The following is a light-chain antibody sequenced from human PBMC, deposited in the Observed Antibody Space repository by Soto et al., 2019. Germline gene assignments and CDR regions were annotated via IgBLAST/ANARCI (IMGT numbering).Light chain of an antibody. Sequence: DIQVTQSPSTLSASVGDRVTITCGASQSIGTWLAWYQQNPGKAPKLLIFDASTLESGVPSRFSGSGSGTDFTLTISSLQPDDFATYYCQQYSDSSGAFGQGTKVDIK. J-gene: IGKJ1*01. CDR2: DAS. CDR1: QSIGTW. V-gene: IGKV1-5*01. CDR3: QQYSDSSGA.